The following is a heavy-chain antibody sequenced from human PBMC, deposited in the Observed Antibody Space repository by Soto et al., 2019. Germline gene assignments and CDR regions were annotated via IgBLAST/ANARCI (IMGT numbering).Heavy chain of an antibody. CDR3: TSGYGDYSYYYYYYGMDV. Sequence: PGGSLRLSCAASGFTFSGSAMHWVRQASGKGLEWVGRIRSKANSYATAYAASVKGRFTISRDDSKNTAYLQMNSLKTEDTAVYYCTSGYGDYSYYYYYYGMDVWGQGTTVTAP. J-gene: IGHJ6*02. V-gene: IGHV3-73*01. D-gene: IGHD4-17*01. CDR1: GFTFSGSA. CDR2: IRSKANSYAT.